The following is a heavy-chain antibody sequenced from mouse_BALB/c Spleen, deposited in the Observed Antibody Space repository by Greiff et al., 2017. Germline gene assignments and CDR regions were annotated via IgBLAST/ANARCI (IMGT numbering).Heavy chain of an antibody. CDR2: INPSNGGT. V-gene: IGHV1S81*02. CDR1: GYTFTSYY. Sequence: VQRVESGAELVKPGASVKLSCKASGYTFTSYYMYWVKQRPGQGLEWIGEINPSNGGTNFNEKFKSKATLTVDKSSSTAYMQLSSLTSEDSAVYYCTRSRRYGSSYAMDYWGQGTSVTVSS. J-gene: IGHJ4*01. CDR3: TRSRRYGSSYAMDY. D-gene: IGHD1-1*01.